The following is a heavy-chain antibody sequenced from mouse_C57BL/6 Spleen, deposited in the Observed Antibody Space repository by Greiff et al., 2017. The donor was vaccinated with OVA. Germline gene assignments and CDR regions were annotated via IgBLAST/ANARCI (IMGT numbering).Heavy chain of an antibody. Sequence: EVHLVESGGDLVKPGGSLKLSCAASGFTFSSYGMSWVRQTPDKRLEWVATISSGGSYTYYPDSVKGRFTISSDNAKNTLYLQMSSLKSEDTAMYYCARHEMITTPFAYWGQGTLVTVSA. D-gene: IGHD2-4*01. J-gene: IGHJ3*01. CDR1: GFTFSSYG. CDR3: ARHEMITTPFAY. CDR2: ISSGGSYT. V-gene: IGHV5-6*01.